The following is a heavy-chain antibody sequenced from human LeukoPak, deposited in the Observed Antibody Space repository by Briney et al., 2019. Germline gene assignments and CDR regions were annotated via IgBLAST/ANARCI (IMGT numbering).Heavy chain of an antibody. CDR3: AKDRWYRGNSPSCFDF. CDR2: IRYDGGDQ. D-gene: IGHD2-15*01. V-gene: IGHV3-30*02. Sequence: GGSLRLSCAASGFTFSSYVMHWVRQAPGKGLEWVAFIRYDGGDQYYGDSVKGRFTVSRDNSKNTLYLQMNSLRAEDTAVYYCAKDRWYRGNSPSCFDFWGQGTLVTVSS. CDR1: GFTFSSYV. J-gene: IGHJ4*02.